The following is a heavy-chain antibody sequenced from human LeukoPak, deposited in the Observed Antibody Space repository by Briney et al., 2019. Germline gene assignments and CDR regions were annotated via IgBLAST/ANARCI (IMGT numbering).Heavy chain of an antibody. CDR2: ISSSSTYL. CDR3: ARDEYSSSATN. D-gene: IGHD6-6*01. Sequence: PGGSLRLSCAASGFIFSSYSMNWVRQAPGKGLEWVSSISSSSTYLYYSDSVKGRFTISRDNAKNSLYLQMNSLRAEDTAVYYCARDEYSSSATNWGQGTLVTVSS. J-gene: IGHJ4*02. CDR1: GFIFSSYS. V-gene: IGHV3-21*01.